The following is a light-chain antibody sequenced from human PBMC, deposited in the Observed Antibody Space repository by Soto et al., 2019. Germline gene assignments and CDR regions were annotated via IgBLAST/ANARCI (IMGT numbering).Light chain of an antibody. CDR3: QQRSSWPRMYT. Sequence: IVLTQSPAPLSLSPGERATLSCRASQSDGNYIAWYQQKPGQPPRLLIYDVSNRATGVPARFSGSGSGTDFTLTISSIEPEDFGVYHCQQRSSWPRMYTFGQGTKLEI. J-gene: IGKJ2*01. CDR2: DVS. V-gene: IGKV3-11*01. CDR1: QSDGNY.